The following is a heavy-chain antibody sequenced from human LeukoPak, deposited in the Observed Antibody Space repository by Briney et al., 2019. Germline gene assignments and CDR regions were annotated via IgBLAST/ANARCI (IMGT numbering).Heavy chain of an antibody. CDR1: GFIFSSYA. Sequence: PGGSLRLSCAASGFIFSSYAMSWVCQAPGKGLEWVSGISGSGGSTYYADSVKGRFTISRDNSKNTLYLQMNSLRAEDTAVYYCAKSSGYQPRYFDYWGQGTLATVSS. CDR3: AKSSGYQPRYFDY. D-gene: IGHD3-22*01. CDR2: ISGSGGST. V-gene: IGHV3-23*01. J-gene: IGHJ4*02.